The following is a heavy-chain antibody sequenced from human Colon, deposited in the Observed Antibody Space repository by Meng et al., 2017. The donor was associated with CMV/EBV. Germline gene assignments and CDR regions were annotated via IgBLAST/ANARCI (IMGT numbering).Heavy chain of an antibody. CDR2: MNPKSGNT. CDR1: GYTFTRHD. CDR3: ARGGFDDRGYDLGFDY. Sequence: QVLLVQSGADVKKPGASVRVSCKASGYTFTRHDMNWVREATGQGLEWMGWMNPKSGNTGYAQKFQGRVTLTTNTSTSTAYMELSSLRSEDTAVYYCARGGFDDRGYDLGFDYWGQGSLVTVSS. D-gene: IGHD5-12*01. V-gene: IGHV1-8*01. J-gene: IGHJ4*02.